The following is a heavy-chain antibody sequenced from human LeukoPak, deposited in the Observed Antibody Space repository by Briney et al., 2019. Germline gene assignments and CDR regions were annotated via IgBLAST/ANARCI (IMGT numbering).Heavy chain of an antibody. CDR1: GDSISSSSSY. J-gene: IGHJ4*02. Sequence: SETLSLTCTVSGDSISSSSSYWGWIRQPPGKGLECIGSIYYSGSTYYNPSLKSRVTMSVDTSKNQFSLKLSSVTAADTAVYYCARDWKPYYYDSSGYLDYWGQGTLVTVSS. D-gene: IGHD3-22*01. CDR2: IYYSGST. CDR3: ARDWKPYYYDSSGYLDY. V-gene: IGHV4-39*07.